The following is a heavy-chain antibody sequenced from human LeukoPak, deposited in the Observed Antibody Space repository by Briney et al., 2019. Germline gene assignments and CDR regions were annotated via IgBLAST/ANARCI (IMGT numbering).Heavy chain of an antibody. CDR2: IYYSGST. CDR1: GGSISSSSYY. Sequence: SETLSLTCTVSGGSISSSSYYWGWIRQPPGKGLEWIGSIYYSGSTYYNPSLKSRVTISVDTSKNQFSLKLSSVTAADTAVYYCARDANQVRAQLPVRAFDIWGQGTMVTVSS. D-gene: IGHD3-10*01. V-gene: IGHV4-39*07. J-gene: IGHJ3*02. CDR3: ARDANQVRAQLPVRAFDI.